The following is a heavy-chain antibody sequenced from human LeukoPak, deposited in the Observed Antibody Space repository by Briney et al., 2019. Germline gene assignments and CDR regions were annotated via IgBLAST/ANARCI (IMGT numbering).Heavy chain of an antibody. CDR3: ARGDVEMATMPFDY. Sequence: AESLRLSWAASGFSFSSYSMNWVRQAQGTGMEWVSYISSSSSTIYYANSVKGRLTITTYNATKSPYLRMNSLGDEDTAVYYCARGDVEMATMPFDYWGQGTLVTVSS. V-gene: IGHV3-48*02. D-gene: IGHD5-24*01. CDR2: ISSSSSTI. CDR1: GFSFSSYS. J-gene: IGHJ4*02.